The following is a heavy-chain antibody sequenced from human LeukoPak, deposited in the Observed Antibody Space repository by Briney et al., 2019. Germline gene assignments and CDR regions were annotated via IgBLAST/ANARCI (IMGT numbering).Heavy chain of an antibody. D-gene: IGHD2-2*01. Sequence: GGSLRLSCAASGFTFSDYYMSWIRQAPGKGLEWVSYISSSSSYTNYADSVKGRFTISRDNAKNSLYLQMNSLRAEDTAVYYCARDQEYCSSTSCYRRFDPWGQGTLVTVSS. J-gene: IGHJ5*02. V-gene: IGHV3-11*06. CDR1: GFTFSDYY. CDR3: ARDQEYCSSTSCYRRFDP. CDR2: ISSSSSYT.